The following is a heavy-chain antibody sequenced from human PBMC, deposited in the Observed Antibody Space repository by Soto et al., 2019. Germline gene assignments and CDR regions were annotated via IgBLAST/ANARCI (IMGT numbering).Heavy chain of an antibody. Sequence: PGGSLRLSCAASGFTFSSYSMNWVRQAPGKGLEWVSSISSSSSYIYYADSVKGRFTISRDNAKNSLYLQMNSLRAEDTAVYYCARDLRPASPSDYWGQGTLVTVSS. CDR3: ARDLRPASPSDY. J-gene: IGHJ4*02. CDR1: GFTFSSYS. V-gene: IGHV3-21*01. CDR2: ISSSSSYI. D-gene: IGHD2-2*01.